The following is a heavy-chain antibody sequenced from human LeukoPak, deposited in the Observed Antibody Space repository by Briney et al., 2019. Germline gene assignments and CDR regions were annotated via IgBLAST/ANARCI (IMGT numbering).Heavy chain of an antibody. Sequence: GGSLRLSCAASGFTFSSYWMSWVRHAPGKGLEWVANIKQDGSEKYYVDSVKGRFAISRDNAKNSLYLQMNSLRVEDTAVYYCARDPPGAHFDYWGQGTLVTVSS. D-gene: IGHD7-27*01. CDR3: ARDPPGAHFDY. CDR2: IKQDGSEK. CDR1: GFTFSSYW. J-gene: IGHJ4*02. V-gene: IGHV3-7*01.